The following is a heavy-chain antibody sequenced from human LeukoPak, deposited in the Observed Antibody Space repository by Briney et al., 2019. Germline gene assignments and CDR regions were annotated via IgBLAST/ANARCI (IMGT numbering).Heavy chain of an antibody. J-gene: IGHJ4*02. CDR1: GFTFSTYE. CDR2: ISSSGSTI. V-gene: IGHV3-48*03. CDR3: ARSRVAALQASDY. Sequence: GGSLRLSCAASGFTFSTYEMNWVRQAPGKGLEWVSYISSSGSTIYYADSVKGRFTISRDNAKNSLYLQMNSLRAEDTAVYYCARSRVAALQASDYWGQGTLLTVSS. D-gene: IGHD6-6*01.